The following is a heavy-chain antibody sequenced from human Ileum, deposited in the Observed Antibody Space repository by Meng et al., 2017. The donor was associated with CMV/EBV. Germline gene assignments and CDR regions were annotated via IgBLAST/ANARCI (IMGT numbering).Heavy chain of an antibody. J-gene: IGHJ4*02. Sequence: PLQASGPGLVQRSETLSPTCTVSGGSIRNYYWSWIRQPAGKGLEWIGRIYTGGSPNYNPSLYSRVTMSLDTSKNQFSLKLNSVTAADTAVYYCARLNYYDSREFDYWGQGTLVTVSS. CDR1: GGSIRNYY. CDR2: IYTGGSP. D-gene: IGHD3-22*01. V-gene: IGHV4-4*07. CDR3: ARLNYYDSREFDY.